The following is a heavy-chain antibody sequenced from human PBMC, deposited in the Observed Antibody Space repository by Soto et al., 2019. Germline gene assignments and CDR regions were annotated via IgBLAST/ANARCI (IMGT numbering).Heavy chain of an antibody. CDR2: ISAYNGNT. J-gene: IGHJ5*02. CDR3: ARAGYSSSWPPNWFDP. D-gene: IGHD6-13*01. CDR1: GYTFTSYG. V-gene: IGHV1-18*01. Sequence: ASVKVSCKASGYTFTSYGISWVRQAPGQGLEWMRWISAYNGNTNYAQKLQGRVTMTTDTSTSTAYMELRSLRSDDTAVYYCARAGYSSSWPPNWFDPWGQGTLVTVSS.